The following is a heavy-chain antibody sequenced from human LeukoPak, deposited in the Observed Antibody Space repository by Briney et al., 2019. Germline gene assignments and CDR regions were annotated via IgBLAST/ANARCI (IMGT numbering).Heavy chain of an antibody. CDR2: ISAYNGNT. V-gene: IGHV1-18*01. J-gene: IGHJ4*02. Sequence: ASVKVSCKVSGYTFTSYGISWVRQAPGQGLEWMGWISAYNGNTNYAQKLQGRVTMTTDTSTSTAYMELRSLRSDDTAVYYCALYYYDSSGYSSAAYFDYWGQGTLVTVSS. D-gene: IGHD3-22*01. CDR3: ALYYYDSSGYSSAAYFDY. CDR1: GYTFTSYG.